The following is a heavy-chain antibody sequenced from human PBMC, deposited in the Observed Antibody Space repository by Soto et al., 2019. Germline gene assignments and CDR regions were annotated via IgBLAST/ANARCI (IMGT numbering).Heavy chain of an antibody. J-gene: IGHJ3*01. Sequence: QVHLVESGGGVVQPGRSLRLSCAASGFTFSVYALHWVRQAPGKGLEWLATISYDGTNYEDSQRVRVTISRDNSKTTLFLEMNRPRAEDAGVYDCVREGLQDDALDFWGQGTMVTVSS. CDR2: ISYDGTN. V-gene: IGHV3-30-3*01. CDR3: VREGLQDDALDF. CDR1: GFTFSVYA. D-gene: IGHD4-4*01.